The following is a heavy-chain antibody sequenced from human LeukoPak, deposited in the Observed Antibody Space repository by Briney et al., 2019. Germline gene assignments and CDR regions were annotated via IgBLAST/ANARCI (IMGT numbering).Heavy chain of an antibody. V-gene: IGHV3-21*01. CDR2: ISSSSSYI. CDR1: GFTFSSYS. CDR3: ARDIAAAGDY. J-gene: IGHJ4*02. D-gene: IGHD6-13*01. Sequence: GGSLRLSCAASGFTFSSYSMDWVRQAPGKGLEWVSSISSSSSYIYYADSVKGRFTISRDNAKNSLYLQMNSLRAEDTAVYYCARDIAAAGDYWGQGTLVTVSS.